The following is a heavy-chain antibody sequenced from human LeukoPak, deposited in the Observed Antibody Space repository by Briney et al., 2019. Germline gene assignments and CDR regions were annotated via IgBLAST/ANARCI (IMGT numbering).Heavy chain of an antibody. CDR1: GYTFSNYA. CDR2: INTRNGNT. Sequence: GASVKVSCKASGYTFSNYAIHWVRQAPGQRLEWMGWINTRNGNTEYSQEFQGRVTITRDTSASTAYMELRSLRSEDTAVYYCARALTNDGENSGYDPDYWGQGTLVTVSS. CDR3: ARALTNDGENSGYDPDY. J-gene: IGHJ4*02. D-gene: IGHD5-12*01. V-gene: IGHV1-3*03.